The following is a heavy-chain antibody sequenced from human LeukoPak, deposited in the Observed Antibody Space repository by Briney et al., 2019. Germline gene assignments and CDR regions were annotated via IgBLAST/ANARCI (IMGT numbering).Heavy chain of an antibody. CDR3: AKDSEAQEWELRFGYY. V-gene: IGHV3-30*02. D-gene: IGHD1-26*01. CDR1: GFTFSSYG. Sequence: GGSLRLSCAASGFTFSSYGMHWVRQAPGKGLEWVAFIRYDGSNKYYADSVKGRFTISRDNSKNTLYLQMNSLRAEDTAVYYCAKDSEAQEWELRFGYYWGQGTLVTVSS. J-gene: IGHJ4*02. CDR2: IRYDGSNK.